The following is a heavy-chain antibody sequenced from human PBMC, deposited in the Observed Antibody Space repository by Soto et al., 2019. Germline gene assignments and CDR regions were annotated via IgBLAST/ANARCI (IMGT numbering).Heavy chain of an antibody. CDR3: ARGGGGPLEWFEP. V-gene: IGHV1-3*05. CDR2: INAGNGNT. J-gene: IGHJ5*02. Sequence: QVQLVKSGGEEKKPGASVKDSCKASGYTFTSYAMHWVRQAPGQRLEWMGWINAGNGNTKYSQKFQGRVTINRETSEGAAFMELSSLRSEDTAVYYWARGGGGPLEWFEPCGQGTLVTVSS. CDR1: GYTFTSYA. D-gene: IGHD1-1*01.